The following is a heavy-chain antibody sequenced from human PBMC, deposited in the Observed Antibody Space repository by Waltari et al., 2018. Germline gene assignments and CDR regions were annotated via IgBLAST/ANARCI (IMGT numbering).Heavy chain of an antibody. D-gene: IGHD6-13*01. J-gene: IGHJ4*02. CDR1: GFTFSSYG. Sequence: QVQLVESGGGVVQPGRSLRLSCAASGFTFSSYGMHWVRQAPGKGLEWVAVIWYDGSNKYYADSVKGRFTISRDNSKNTLYLQMNSLRAEDTAVYYCARDVGIAAAGTIDYWGQGTLVIVSS. V-gene: IGHV3-33*01. CDR2: IWYDGSNK. CDR3: ARDVGIAAAGTIDY.